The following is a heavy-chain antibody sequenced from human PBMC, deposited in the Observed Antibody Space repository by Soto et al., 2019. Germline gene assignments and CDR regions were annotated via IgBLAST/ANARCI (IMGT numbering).Heavy chain of an antibody. V-gene: IGHV3-21*01. Sequence: EVQLVESGGGLVKPGGSLRLSCAASGFSFSSYSMKWVRRAPGKGLEWVASISNRGSYIYYADSVKGRFTISRDNAGNSLYLQMNSLRVEDTAIYHCARGGETTAEGGFDPWGQGTLVTVSA. CDR2: ISNRGSYI. CDR3: ARGGETTAEGGFDP. J-gene: IGHJ5*02. D-gene: IGHD1-1*01. CDR1: GFSFSSYS.